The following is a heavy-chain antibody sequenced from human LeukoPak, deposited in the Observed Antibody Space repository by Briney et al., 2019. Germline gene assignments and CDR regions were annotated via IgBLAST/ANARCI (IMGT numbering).Heavy chain of an antibody. CDR1: GYSFDTYW. Sequence: GESLKISCQGSGYSFDTYWIGWVRQMPGKDLEWLGIIYPGDSDTTYSPSFQGQVTISADKSISTAYLQWSSLKASDTAMYYCARAGYSSGWFVPFDLWGQGTLVTVSS. J-gene: IGHJ4*02. D-gene: IGHD6-19*01. V-gene: IGHV5-51*01. CDR2: IYPGDSDT. CDR3: ARAGYSSGWFVPFDL.